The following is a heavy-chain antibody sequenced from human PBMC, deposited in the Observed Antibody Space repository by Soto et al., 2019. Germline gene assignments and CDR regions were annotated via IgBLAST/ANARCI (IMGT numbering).Heavy chain of an antibody. V-gene: IGHV3-21*01. CDR2: ISSSGYI. Sequence: PGGSLRLSCAASGFTFNSYTINWVPQSPGKRLEWLSSISSSGYIFSTDSVRGRFTISRDNAKNSVYLQINSLRAEDTAVYFCARDCSGGSCYPGMDVWGQGTTVTVSS. CDR1: GFTFNSYT. CDR3: ARDCSGGSCYPGMDV. J-gene: IGHJ6*02. D-gene: IGHD2-15*01.